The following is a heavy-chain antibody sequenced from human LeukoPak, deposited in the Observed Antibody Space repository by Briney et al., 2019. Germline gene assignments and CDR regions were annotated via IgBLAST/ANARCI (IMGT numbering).Heavy chain of an antibody. V-gene: IGHV3-23*01. D-gene: IGHD2-21*02. CDR3: AREVSVPSGGACGGACYWARPFDY. CDR1: RFSFSTYA. Sequence: GGSLRLSCSASRFSFSTYAMSWVRQAPGKGLEWVSAIGASGGTTFYADSAKGRFTTSRDNSKNPLFLQMNSLRAEDTAVYYCAREVSVPSGGACGGACYWARPFDYWGQGTLVSVSS. J-gene: IGHJ4*02. CDR2: IGASGGTT.